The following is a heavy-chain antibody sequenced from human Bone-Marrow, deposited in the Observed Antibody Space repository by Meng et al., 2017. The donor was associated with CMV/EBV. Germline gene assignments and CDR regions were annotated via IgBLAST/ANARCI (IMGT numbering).Heavy chain of an antibody. D-gene: IGHD3-3*01. Sequence: ASVKVSCKASGYTFTTYSITWVRQAPGQGLEWMGWINPNSGGTNYAQKFQGRVTMTRDTSISTAYMELSRLRSDDTAVYYCARVSGVLRFLEWSQMTEINYWGQGTLVTVSS. CDR2: INPNSGGT. J-gene: IGHJ4*02. CDR3: ARVSGVLRFLEWSQMTEINY. CDR1: GYTFTTYS. V-gene: IGHV1-2*02.